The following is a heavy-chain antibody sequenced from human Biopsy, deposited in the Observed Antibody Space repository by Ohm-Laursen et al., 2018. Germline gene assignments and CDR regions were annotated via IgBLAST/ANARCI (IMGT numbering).Heavy chain of an antibody. D-gene: IGHD4-23*01. CDR3: ARGSNEYGGLYFPH. J-gene: IGHJ1*01. Sequence: SEALSLTCPVSGGSFTGHYWTWIRQPPGRGLEWIGHISHTGYTSYKSSLKSRVTISLGTSRKHFSLRLTSLAAADTAVYYCARGSNEYGGLYFPHWGQGTLVTVPS. CDR1: GGSFTGHY. V-gene: IGHV4-59*11. CDR2: ISHTGYT.